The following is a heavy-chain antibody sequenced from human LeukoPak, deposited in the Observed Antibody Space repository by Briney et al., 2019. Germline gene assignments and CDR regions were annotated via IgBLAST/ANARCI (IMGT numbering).Heavy chain of an antibody. J-gene: IGHJ4*02. V-gene: IGHV3-21*01. Sequence: GGSLRLSCAASGFIFSDYSXNWVXQAPGXGLEWVSSISSGSTYIYYADSVKGRFTISRDNGETSLYLQMSSLRTEDTAVYYCARDFRSGSYSGDYYFDYWGQGTLVTVSS. CDR1: GFIFSDYS. D-gene: IGHD1-26*01. CDR2: ISSGSTYI. CDR3: ARDFRSGSYSGDYYFDY.